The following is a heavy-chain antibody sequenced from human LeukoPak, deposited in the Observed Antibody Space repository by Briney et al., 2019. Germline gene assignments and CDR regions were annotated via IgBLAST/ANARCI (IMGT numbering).Heavy chain of an antibody. Sequence: GRSLRLSCAASGFTFSSYAMSWVRQAPGKGLEWVSAISGSGGSTYYADSVKGRFTISRDNSKNTLYLQMNSLRAEDTAVYYCARHRSSWLIDYWGQGTLVTVSS. D-gene: IGHD6-6*01. V-gene: IGHV3-23*01. CDR2: ISGSGGST. CDR3: ARHRSSWLIDY. CDR1: GFTFSSYA. J-gene: IGHJ4*02.